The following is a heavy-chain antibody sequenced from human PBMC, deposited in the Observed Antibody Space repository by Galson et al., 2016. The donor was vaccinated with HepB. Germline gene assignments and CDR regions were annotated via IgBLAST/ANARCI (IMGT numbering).Heavy chain of an antibody. Sequence: SETLSLTCSVSGASINTSDYYWGWIRQPPGKGLEWIGSIYYSGSTSYNPSLKIRSTISVDPPTNQISLQMNSVAATDTALYYCARHALTRVVVVPVVPVVNHWFDPWGLGTLVTVSS. CDR2: IYYSGST. CDR3: ARHALTRVVVVPVVPVVNHWFDP. V-gene: IGHV4-39*01. J-gene: IGHJ5*02. D-gene: IGHD2-15*01. CDR1: GASINTSDYY.